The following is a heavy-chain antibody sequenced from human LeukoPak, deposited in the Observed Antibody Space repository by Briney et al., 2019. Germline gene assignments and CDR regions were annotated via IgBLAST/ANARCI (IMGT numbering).Heavy chain of an antibody. CDR1: GGSISSSSYY. V-gene: IGHV4-39*01. D-gene: IGHD3-10*01. CDR2: IYYSGGTYIYYSGST. J-gene: IGHJ4*02. CDR3: ARQEEYYGSGSYFDC. Sequence: SETLSLTCTVSGGSISSSSYYWGWIRQPPGKGLEWIGSIYYSGGTYIYYSGSTYYNPSLKSRVTISVDTSKNQFSLKLSSVTAADTAVYYCARQEEYYGSGSYFDCWGQGALVTVSS.